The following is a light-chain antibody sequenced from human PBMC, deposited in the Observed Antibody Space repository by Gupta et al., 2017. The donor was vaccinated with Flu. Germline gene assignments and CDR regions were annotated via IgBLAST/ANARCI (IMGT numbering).Light chain of an antibody. CDR1: QNIGNF. CDR3: QQRANWPPLT. J-gene: IGKJ4*01. CDR2: DVS. V-gene: IGKV3-11*01. Sequence: EIVLTQSPGILSLSSGERATLSCRASQNIGNFLAWYQQTPGQPPRLLISDVSNRATGIPDRFSGSGSGTDFTLTISSLEPEDFAVYYCQQRANWPPLTFGGGTRVEIK.